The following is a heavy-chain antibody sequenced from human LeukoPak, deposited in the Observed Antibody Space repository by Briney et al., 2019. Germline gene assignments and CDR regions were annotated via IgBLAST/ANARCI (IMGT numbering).Heavy chain of an antibody. CDR3: AKVDFYDTSGYYGPTFLDY. CDR2: ISGSSNTI. CDR1: GFTFSTYS. Sequence: PGGSLRLSCAASGFTFSTYSLNWVRQALGKGLEWVSYISGSSNTIYYADSVKGRFTISRDNAKNSLYLQMNSLRAEDTAVYYCAKVDFYDTSGYYGPTFLDYWGQGTLVTVSS. D-gene: IGHD3-22*01. J-gene: IGHJ4*02. V-gene: IGHV3-48*01.